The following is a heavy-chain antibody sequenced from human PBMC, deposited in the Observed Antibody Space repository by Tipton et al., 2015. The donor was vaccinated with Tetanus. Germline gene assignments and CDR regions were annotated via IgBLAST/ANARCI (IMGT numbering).Heavy chain of an antibody. CDR1: GYTFTSYD. CDR2: MNPNSGNT. V-gene: IGHV1-8*01. J-gene: IGHJ3*02. D-gene: IGHD3-22*01. CDR3: ARTHPSYYYDSSGYYAFDI. Sequence: QMQLVQSGAEVKKPGASVKVSCKASGYTFTSYDINWVRQATGQGLEWMGWMNPNSGNTGYAQKFQGRVTMTRNTSISTAYMELSSLRSEDTAVYYCARTHPSYYYDSSGYYAFDIWGQGTMVTVSS.